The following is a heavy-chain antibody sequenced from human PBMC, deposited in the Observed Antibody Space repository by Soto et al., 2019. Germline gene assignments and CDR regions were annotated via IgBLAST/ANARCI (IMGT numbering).Heavy chain of an antibody. CDR1: GYTFTGYY. D-gene: IGHD4-17*01. CDR3: AKDFTPDGYWDFDY. J-gene: IGHJ4*02. Sequence: ASVKVSCKASGYTFTGYYMHWVRQAPGQGLEWMGWINPNSGGTNYAQKFQGRVTMTRDTSISTAYMELSRLRSDDTAVYYCAKDFTPDGYWDFDYWGQGTLVTVSS. V-gene: IGHV1-2*02. CDR2: INPNSGGT.